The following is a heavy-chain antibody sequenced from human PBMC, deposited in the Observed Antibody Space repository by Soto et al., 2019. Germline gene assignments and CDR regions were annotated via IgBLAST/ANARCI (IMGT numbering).Heavy chain of an antibody. D-gene: IGHD2-15*01. CDR1: GFTFASHN. V-gene: IGHV3-21*01. CDR2: ISSGSRDI. CDR3: ARGFCSGPRCPADY. Sequence: EVRLMESGGGLVKPGGALRLSCLASASGFTFASHNFIWVRQAPGKGLEWVSSISSGSRDIFYGYSVKGRFTISRDKAKNTVFLQMNSLRVEDTAVYYCARGFCSGPRCPADYWGQGALVTVSS. J-gene: IGHJ4*02.